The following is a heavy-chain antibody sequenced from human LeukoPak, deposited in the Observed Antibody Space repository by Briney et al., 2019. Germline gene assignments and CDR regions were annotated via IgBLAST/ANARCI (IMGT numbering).Heavy chain of an antibody. CDR2: IKQDGSEK. D-gene: IGHD3/OR15-3a*01. J-gene: IGHJ4*02. CDR3: ARGLDFWNT. Sequence: GGSLRLSCAVSGFTFSNYWMSWVCQAPGKGLEWVANIKQDGSEKYYVDSVKGRFTISRDSAKNSLYLQMNSLRAEDTAVYYCARGLDFWNTWGQGTLVTVSS. V-gene: IGHV3-7*01. CDR1: GFTFSNYW.